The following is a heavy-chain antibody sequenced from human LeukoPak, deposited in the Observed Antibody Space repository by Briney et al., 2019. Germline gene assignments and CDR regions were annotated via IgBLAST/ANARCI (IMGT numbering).Heavy chain of an antibody. V-gene: IGHV4-39*01. D-gene: IGHD4-17*01. CDR3: ARQETVTLPGDY. CDR1: GGSISSSSYY. Sequence: SETLSLTCTVSGGSISSSSYYWGWIRQPPGKGLEWIGSIYYSGSTYYNPSLKSRVTMSVDTSKNQFSLKLSSVTAADTAVYYCARQETVTLPGDYWGQGTLVTVSS. J-gene: IGHJ4*02. CDR2: IYYSGST.